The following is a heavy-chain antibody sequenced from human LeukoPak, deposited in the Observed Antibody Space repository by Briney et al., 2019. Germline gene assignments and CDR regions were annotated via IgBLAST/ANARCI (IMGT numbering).Heavy chain of an antibody. CDR1: GFTFSDYS. CDR3: ARDPVPDGMDV. J-gene: IGHJ6*02. V-gene: IGHV3-11*06. Sequence: PGGSLRLSCAASGFTFSDYSMSWIRQAPGKGLEWVSYISSTSYTNYAHSVKGRFTISRDNAKNSLYLQMSSLRAEDTAVYYCARDPVPDGMDVWGQGTTVTVSS. CDR2: ISSTSYT.